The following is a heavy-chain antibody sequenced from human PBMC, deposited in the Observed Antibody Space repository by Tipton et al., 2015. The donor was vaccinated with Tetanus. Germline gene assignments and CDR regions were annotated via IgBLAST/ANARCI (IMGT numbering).Heavy chain of an antibody. V-gene: IGHV1-2*02. CDR2: INPNSGGT. CDR3: ARGRYGSGSGGYYYYGMDV. J-gene: IGHJ6*02. Sequence: QLVQSGAEVKKPGASVKVSCKASGYTFTGYYMHWVRQAPGQGREWMGWINPNSGGTNYAQKFQGRVTMTRDTSISTAYMELSRLRSDDTAVYYCARGRYGSGSGGYYYYGMDVWGQGTTVTVSS. CDR1: GYTFTGYY. D-gene: IGHD3-10*01.